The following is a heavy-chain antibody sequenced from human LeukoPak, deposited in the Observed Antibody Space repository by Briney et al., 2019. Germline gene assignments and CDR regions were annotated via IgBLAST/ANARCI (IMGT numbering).Heavy chain of an antibody. D-gene: IGHD3-3*01. J-gene: IGHJ6*03. CDR2: ISSSGSTT. V-gene: IGHV3-48*03. Sequence: GGSLRLSCAASGFTFSSYEMNWVRQAPGKGLEWVSYISSSGSTTYYADSVKGRFTTSRDNAKNSLYLQMNSLRAEDTAVYYCARDFRPSLRFYYMDVWGKGTTVTVSS. CDR1: GFTFSSYE. CDR3: ARDFRPSLRFYYMDV.